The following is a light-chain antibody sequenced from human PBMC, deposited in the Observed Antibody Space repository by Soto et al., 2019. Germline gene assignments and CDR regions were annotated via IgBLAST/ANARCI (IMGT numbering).Light chain of an antibody. CDR2: EVS. J-gene: IGLJ3*02. CDR1: SSDVGGYNY. Sequence: QSALTQPASVSGSPGQSITISCTGTSSDVGGYNYVSWYQQHPGKAPKLMIYEVSNRPSGVSDRFSGSQSDNTASLTISGLQAEDEADYYCSSYTSSNTWVFGGGTKLTVL. CDR3: SSYTSSNTWV. V-gene: IGLV2-14*01.